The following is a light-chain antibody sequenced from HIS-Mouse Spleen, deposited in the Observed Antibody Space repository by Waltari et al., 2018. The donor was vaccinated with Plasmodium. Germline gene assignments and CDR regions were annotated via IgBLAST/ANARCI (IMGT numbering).Light chain of an antibody. J-gene: IGKJ1*01. CDR1: QSISNY. CDR3: QQSYSTWT. V-gene: IGKV1-39*01. CDR2: AAS. Sequence: DIQMTQSPSSLSASVGDRVTITCRASQSISNYLNWYQQKPGKAPKFLIYAASTLQSGVPSRFSGSGSGTDFTLTIRRLQPEDFATYYCQQSYSTWTFGQGTKVEIK.